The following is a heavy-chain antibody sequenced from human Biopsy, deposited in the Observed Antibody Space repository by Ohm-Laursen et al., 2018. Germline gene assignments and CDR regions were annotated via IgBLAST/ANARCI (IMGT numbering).Heavy chain of an antibody. CDR3: AGGAAKGYPYDH. D-gene: IGHD6-13*01. Sequence: ESSVKVSCKTSGGTFNSYVITWARQAPGQGLEWMGRIIPTFDTPTYAPDFQGRVTFTADKSTGTATLDLRSLTSEDTAVYYCAGGAAKGYPYDHWGQGTLVTVSS. CDR1: GGTFNSYV. CDR2: IIPTFDTP. J-gene: IGHJ5*02. V-gene: IGHV1-69*06.